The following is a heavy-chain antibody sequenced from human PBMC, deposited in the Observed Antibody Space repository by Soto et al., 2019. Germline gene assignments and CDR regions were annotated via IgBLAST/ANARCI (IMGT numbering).Heavy chain of an antibody. Sequence: ASVKVSCKASGYTFTSYAMHWVRQAPGQRLEWMGWINAGNGNTKYSQKFQGRVTITRDTSASTAYMELSSLRSEDTAVYYCARVKDGDYWFDPWGQGTLVTVSS. D-gene: IGHD4-17*01. J-gene: IGHJ5*02. CDR1: GYTFTSYA. V-gene: IGHV1-3*01. CDR3: ARVKDGDYWFDP. CDR2: INAGNGNT.